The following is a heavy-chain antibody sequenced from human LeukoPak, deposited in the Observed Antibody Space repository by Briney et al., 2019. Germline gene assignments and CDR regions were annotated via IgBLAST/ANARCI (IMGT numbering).Heavy chain of an antibody. V-gene: IGHV1-18*01. CDR2: ISADNANT. CDR1: GYTFSSYG. J-gene: IGHJ6*03. Sequence: ASVKVSCKASGYTFSSYGISWVRQAPGQGLEWMGWISADNANTKYSEKFQGRVSMTTDTATNTAYMDLRSMRSDDTAVYYCARDPGSSYSSSWYDYYYMDVWGKGTTVTISS. D-gene: IGHD6-13*01. CDR3: ARDPGSSYSSSWYDYYYMDV.